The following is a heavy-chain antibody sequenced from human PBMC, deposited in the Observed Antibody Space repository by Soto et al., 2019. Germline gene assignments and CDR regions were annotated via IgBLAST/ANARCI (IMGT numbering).Heavy chain of an antibody. CDR2: VFHSGST. Sequence: SETLSLTCSVSGDSIRSYYWTWIRQPPGKGLQWIGYVFHSGSTYYNPSLKSRVTISVDASENHFSLKLSSVTAADTAVYYCARVGPYCGGDCYSPPPWGQGTQVTVSS. V-gene: IGHV4-59*08. D-gene: IGHD2-21*02. CDR1: GDSIRSYY. J-gene: IGHJ5*02. CDR3: ARVGPYCGGDCYSPPP.